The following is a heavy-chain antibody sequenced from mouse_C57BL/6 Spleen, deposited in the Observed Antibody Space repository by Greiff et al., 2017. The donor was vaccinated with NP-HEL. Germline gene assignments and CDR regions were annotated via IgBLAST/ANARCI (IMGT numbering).Heavy chain of an antibody. J-gene: IGHJ3*01. V-gene: IGHV1-82*01. CDR2: IYPGDGDT. Sequence: LVEPGASVKISCKASGYAFSSSWMNWVKQRPGKGLAWIGRIYPGDGDTNYNGKFKGKATLTADKSSSTAYMQLSSLTSEDSAVYFCAREETYDYDGGFAYWGQGTLVTVSA. CDR1: GYAFSSSW. CDR3: AREETYDYDGGFAY. D-gene: IGHD2-4*01.